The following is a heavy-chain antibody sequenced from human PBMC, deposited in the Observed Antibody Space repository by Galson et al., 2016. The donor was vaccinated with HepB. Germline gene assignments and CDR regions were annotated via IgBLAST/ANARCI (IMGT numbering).Heavy chain of an antibody. V-gene: IGHV3-53*01. Sequence: SLRLSCAASGFTVSSKYMSWVRQAPGKGLEWVSVIYSGGSTYYADSVKGRFTISSDNSKDTRYLQMNSLRAEDTAVYYCASFDSSGYHLFDYWGQGTLVTVSS. J-gene: IGHJ4*02. D-gene: IGHD3-22*01. CDR1: GFTVSSKY. CDR2: IYSGGST. CDR3: ASFDSSGYHLFDY.